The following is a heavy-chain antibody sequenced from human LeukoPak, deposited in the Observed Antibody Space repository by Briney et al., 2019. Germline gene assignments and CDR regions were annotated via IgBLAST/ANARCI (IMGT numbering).Heavy chain of an antibody. CDR1: GYTFTGYY. CDR3: ARTPGAAGLDY. CDR2: INPSGGST. D-gene: IGHD6-13*01. Sequence: ASVKVSCKASGYTFTGYYIHWVRQAPGQGLEWMGIINPSGGSTSYAQKFQGRVTMTRDMSTSTVYMELSSLRSEDTAVYYCARTPGAAGLDYWGQGTLVTVSS. V-gene: IGHV1-46*01. J-gene: IGHJ4*02.